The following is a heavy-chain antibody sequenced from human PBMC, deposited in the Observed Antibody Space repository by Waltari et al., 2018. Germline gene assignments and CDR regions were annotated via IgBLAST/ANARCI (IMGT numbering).Heavy chain of an antibody. V-gene: IGHV3-49*03. CDR1: GFTFGDYA. J-gene: IGHJ4*02. D-gene: IGHD3-22*01. CDR3: TRYDDSSGWGDY. CDR2: IRSKAYGGTT. Sequence: EVQLVESGGGLVQPGRYLRLSCTASGFTFGDYAMSWIREAPGKGLEWVGFIRSKAYGGTTEYAASVKGRFTISRDDSKSIAYLQMNSLKTEDTAVYYCTRYDDSSGWGDYWGQGTLVTVSS.